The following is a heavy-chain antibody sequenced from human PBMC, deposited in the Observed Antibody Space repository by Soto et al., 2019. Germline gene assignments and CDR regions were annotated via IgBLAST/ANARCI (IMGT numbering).Heavy chain of an antibody. CDR1: GFTFSSYS. CDR3: ARDLPPLEIALDY. CDR2: ISSSSSYI. V-gene: IGHV3-21*01. Sequence: EVQLVESGGGLVKPGGSLRLSCAASGFTFSSYSMNWVRQAPGKGLEWVSSISSSSSYIYYADSVKGRFTISRDNAKNSLYLQMNSLRAEDTAVYYCARDLPPLEIALDYWGQGTLVTVSS. J-gene: IGHJ4*02. D-gene: IGHD6-13*01.